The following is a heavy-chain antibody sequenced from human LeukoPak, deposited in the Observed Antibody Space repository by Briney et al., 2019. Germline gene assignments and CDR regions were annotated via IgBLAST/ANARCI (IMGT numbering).Heavy chain of an antibody. J-gene: IGHJ4*02. Sequence: GGSLRLSCAASGFTFSAYEMNWVRQAPGKGLEGVSYISTSGSTIYYADSVKGRFTISRDNAKNSLYLQMNSLRADDTAVYYCARGGSESYYFDYWGQGTLVTVSS. CDR1: GFTFSAYE. CDR2: ISTSGSTI. V-gene: IGHV3-48*03. D-gene: IGHD1-26*01. CDR3: ARGGSESYYFDY.